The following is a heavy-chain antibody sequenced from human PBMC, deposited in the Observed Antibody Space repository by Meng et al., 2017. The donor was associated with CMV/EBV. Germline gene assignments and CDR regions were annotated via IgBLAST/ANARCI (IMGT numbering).Heavy chain of an antibody. CDR3: ARVRGASDY. CDR1: GGSFSGYY. D-gene: IGHD4/OR15-4a*01. V-gene: IGHV4-34*01. CDR2: INQSGST. J-gene: IGHJ4*02. Sequence: SETLSLTCAVYGGSFSGYYWSWIRQPPGKGLEWIGEINQSGSTNYNPSLKSRVTISVDTSKNQFSLKLSSVTAADTAVYYCARVRGASDYWGQGTLVTVSS.